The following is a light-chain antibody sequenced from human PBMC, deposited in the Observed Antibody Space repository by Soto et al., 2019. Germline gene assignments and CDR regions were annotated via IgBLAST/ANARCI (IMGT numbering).Light chain of an antibody. J-gene: IGLJ2*01. V-gene: IGLV1-36*01. CDR1: SSNIGNNA. CDR3: AAWDDSLNGVV. Sequence: QSVLTQPPSVSEAPRQRVTISCSGRSSNIGNNAGNWYQQLPGKAHTRLISYDDLLHSGVSDRFYGSKSGTSASLAISGLQSEDESDYYCAAWDDSLNGVVFCGGTKLTV. CDR2: YDD.